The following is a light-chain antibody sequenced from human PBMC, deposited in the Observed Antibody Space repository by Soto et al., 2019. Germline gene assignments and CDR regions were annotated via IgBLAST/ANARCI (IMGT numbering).Light chain of an antibody. CDR1: QSVSSSY. J-gene: IGKJ4*01. CDR2: GSF. V-gene: IGKV3-20*01. Sequence: EIVLTQSPGTLSLSPGERATLSCRASQSVSSSYLAWYQQKPGQAPRLLIYGSFNRATGLPDRFSGSGSGTDFTLTISRLEPEDFAVYYCQQYATSSTFGGGTKVDI. CDR3: QQYATSST.